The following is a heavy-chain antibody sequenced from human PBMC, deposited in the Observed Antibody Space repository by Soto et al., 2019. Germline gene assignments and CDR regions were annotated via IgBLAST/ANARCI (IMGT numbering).Heavy chain of an antibody. Sequence: QGQLHDSGGGVVQPGRSLRISCAASGLTLSTSAMQWVRQAPGKGLEWVAMISHDGSHEYYGDSVKGRFSVSRDNSHNILHLQMNSLRIEDTAVYFCARNSDQRLVRGWLDPWGQGTLVTVSS. CDR2: ISHDGSHE. CDR3: ARNSDQRLVRGWLDP. CDR1: GLTLSTSA. D-gene: IGHD3-10*01. V-gene: IGHV3-30*04. J-gene: IGHJ5*02.